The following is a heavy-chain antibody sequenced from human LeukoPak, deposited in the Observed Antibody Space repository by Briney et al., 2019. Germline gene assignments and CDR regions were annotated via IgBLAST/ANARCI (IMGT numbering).Heavy chain of an antibody. D-gene: IGHD1-26*01. CDR3: ARVSVPAFEIVGATTWYFDY. Sequence: GGSLRLSCAASEFAFSNYWMHWVRQAPGKGLEWVAVIWYDGSNKYYADSVKGRFTISRDNSKNTLYLQMNSLRAEDTAVYYCARVSVPAFEIVGATTWYFDYWGQGTLVTVSS. CDR1: EFAFSNYW. CDR2: IWYDGSNK. J-gene: IGHJ4*02. V-gene: IGHV3-33*08.